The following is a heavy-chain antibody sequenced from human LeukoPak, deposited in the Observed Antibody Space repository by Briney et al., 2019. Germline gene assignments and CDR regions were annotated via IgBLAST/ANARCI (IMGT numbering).Heavy chain of an antibody. CDR3: ATVGIVGAMAPFDY. Sequence: ASVKVSCKASGYTFTGYYLHWVRQAPGQGLEWMGWINPNSGGTNYAQKFQGRVTMTRDTSISTAYMEVSRLRSEDTAVYYCATVGIVGAMAPFDYWGQGTLVTVSS. CDR1: GYTFTGYY. CDR2: INPNSGGT. V-gene: IGHV1-2*02. D-gene: IGHD1-26*01. J-gene: IGHJ4*02.